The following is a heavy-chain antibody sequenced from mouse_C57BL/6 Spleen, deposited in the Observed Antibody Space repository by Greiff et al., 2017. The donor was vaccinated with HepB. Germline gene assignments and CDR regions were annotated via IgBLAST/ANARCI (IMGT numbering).Heavy chain of an antibody. Sequence: VQLQQSGAELVKPGASVKLSCKASGYTFTSYWMHWVKQRPGRGLEWIGRIDPNSGGTKYNEKFKSKATLTVDKPSSPAYMQLSSLTSEDSVVYYCARSYYGSSYYYAMDYWGQGTSGTVSS. J-gene: IGHJ4*01. CDR1: GYTFTSYW. V-gene: IGHV1-72*01. CDR3: ARSYYGSSYYYAMDY. D-gene: IGHD1-1*01. CDR2: IDPNSGGT.